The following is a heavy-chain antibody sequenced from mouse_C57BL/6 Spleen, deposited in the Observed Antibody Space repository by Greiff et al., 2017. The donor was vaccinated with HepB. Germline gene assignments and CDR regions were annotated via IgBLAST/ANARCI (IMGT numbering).Heavy chain of an antibody. D-gene: IGHD2-4*01. CDR3: ARNDYDAGYFDY. CDR2: ISYDGSN. Sequence: DVHLVESGPGLVKPSQSLSLTCSVTGYSITSGYYWNWIRQFPGNKLEWMGYISYDGSNNYNPSLKNRISITRDTSKNQFFLKLNSVTTEDTATYYCARNDYDAGYFDYWGQGTTLTVSS. J-gene: IGHJ2*01. V-gene: IGHV3-6*01. CDR1: GYSITSGYY.